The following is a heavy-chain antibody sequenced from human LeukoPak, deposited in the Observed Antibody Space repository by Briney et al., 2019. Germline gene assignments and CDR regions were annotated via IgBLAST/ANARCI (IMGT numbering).Heavy chain of an antibody. D-gene: IGHD5-24*01. CDR3: AREGRGGIDGYNIEDTK. V-gene: IGHV3-48*01. CDR2: ISSSSSDI. J-gene: IGHJ4*02. CDR1: GFTFTSYS. Sequence: GGSLRLSCAASGFTFTSYSMNWVRQAPGKGLEWVSYISSSSSDIYYADSVKGRFTISRDNAKNSLYLQMNSLRAEDTAVYFCAREGRGGIDGYNIEDTKWGQGTLVTVSS.